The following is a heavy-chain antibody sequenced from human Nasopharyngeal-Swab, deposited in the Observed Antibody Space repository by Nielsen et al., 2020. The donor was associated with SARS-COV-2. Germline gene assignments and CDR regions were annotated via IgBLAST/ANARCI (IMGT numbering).Heavy chain of an antibody. D-gene: IGHD5-12*01. CDR3: AKDRDSGDDSEEYYHYYGMDV. CDR1: GFTFSNFA. Sequence: GGLRLSCAASGFTFSNFAMSWVRQAPGKGLEWVSVISGDSDSTYYTDSVRGRFTISRDNSKNTLNLQMNNLRAEDTAIYYCAKDRDSGDDSEEYYHYYGMDVWGQGAPVTVSS. V-gene: IGHV3-23*01. CDR2: ISGDSDST. J-gene: IGHJ6*02.